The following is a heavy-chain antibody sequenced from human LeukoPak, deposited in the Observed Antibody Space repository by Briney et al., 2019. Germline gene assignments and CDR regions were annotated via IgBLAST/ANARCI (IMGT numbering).Heavy chain of an antibody. CDR2: INPSGGST. CDR1: GYTFTSYY. J-gene: IGHJ4*02. CDR3: AGATSSAALNA. V-gene: IGHV1-46*01. Sequence: ASVKVSCKASGYTFTSYYMHWVRQAPGQGLEWMGIINPSGGSTSYAQKFQGRVTMTRDTSTSTVYMEVSSLRSEDTAVYYCAGATSSAALNAWGQGTLVTVSS. D-gene: IGHD6-19*01.